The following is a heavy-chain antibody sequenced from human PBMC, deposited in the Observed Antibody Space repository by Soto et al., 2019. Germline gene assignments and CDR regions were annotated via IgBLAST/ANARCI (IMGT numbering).Heavy chain of an antibody. CDR1: GGSISSSSHD. V-gene: IGHV4-39*01. Sequence: QLQLQESGPGLVKPSETLSLTCTVSGGSISSSSHDWGWIRQPPGKGLEWIGSIYYSGTTYYNPSLKSRLTISIDTSKNQFALKLSSVTAADTAIYYCARSRNWYFDYWGQGSLVTVSS. D-gene: IGHD6-13*01. CDR2: IYYSGTT. J-gene: IGHJ4*02. CDR3: ARSRNWYFDY.